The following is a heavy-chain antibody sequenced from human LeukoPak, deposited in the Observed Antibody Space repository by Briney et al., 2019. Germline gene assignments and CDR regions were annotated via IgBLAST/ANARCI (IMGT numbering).Heavy chain of an antibody. CDR3: ARDQVGNYFDY. D-gene: IGHD7-27*01. Sequence: PSGTLSLTCTVSGGSVNGYYWSWIRQPPGKGLEWIGYIYDSGNTNYNPSLKSRVTISLDTSKNQFSLKLSSVTAADTAVYYCARDQVGNYFDYWGQGTLLTVSS. CDR1: GGSVNGYY. J-gene: IGHJ4*02. CDR2: IYDSGNT. V-gene: IGHV4-59*02.